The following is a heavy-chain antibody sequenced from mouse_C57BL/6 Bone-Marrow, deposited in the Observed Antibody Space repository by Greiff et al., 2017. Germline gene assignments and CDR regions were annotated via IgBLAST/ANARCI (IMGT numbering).Heavy chain of an antibody. V-gene: IGHV1-69*01. CDR2: IDPSDSYT. Sequence: QVQLQQPGAELVMPGASVKLSCKASGYTFTSYWMHWVKQRPGQGLEWIGEIDPSDSYTNYNQKFKGKSTLTVDKSSSTAYMQLSSLTSEDSAVYYCARCYDYDQGDWGYWGQGTTLTVSS. CDR3: ARCYDYDQGDWGY. J-gene: IGHJ2*01. CDR1: GYTFTSYW. D-gene: IGHD2-4*01.